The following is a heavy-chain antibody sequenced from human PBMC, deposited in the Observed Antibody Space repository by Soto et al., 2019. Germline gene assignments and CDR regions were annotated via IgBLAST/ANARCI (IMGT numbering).Heavy chain of an antibody. CDR1: GFTFSTYG. Sequence: QVQLVESGGGVVQPGKSLRLSCAASGFTFSTYGIHWVRQAPGKGLEWVALISYDGGSKYYGDSVKGRFSISRYNSHNTGSLQMNSLRADDTAVYFCAKEQLAMTVVVADYFDSWGQGTLVTVSS. CDR2: ISYDGGSK. D-gene: IGHD3-22*01. V-gene: IGHV3-30*18. J-gene: IGHJ4*02. CDR3: AKEQLAMTVVVADYFDS.